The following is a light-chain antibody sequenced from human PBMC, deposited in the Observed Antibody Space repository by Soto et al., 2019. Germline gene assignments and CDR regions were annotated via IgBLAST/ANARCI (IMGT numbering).Light chain of an antibody. V-gene: IGKV1-39*01. CDR3: QQSYNTPRT. Sequence: DIQMTQSPSSLSAFVGDIVTITFRTSQPISDYLNWYQQKPGKAPSLLIYTASTLQTGVPSRFSGSGSGTHFTLTISSVHPEDFATYYCQQSYNTPRTFGQGTKVDIK. J-gene: IGKJ1*01. CDR1: QPISDY. CDR2: TAS.